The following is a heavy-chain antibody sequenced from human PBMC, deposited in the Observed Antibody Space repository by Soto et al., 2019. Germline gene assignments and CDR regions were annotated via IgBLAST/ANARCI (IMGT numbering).Heavy chain of an antibody. CDR1: GFTFSNYA. CDR3: VREGSGWYSRGSLDF. V-gene: IGHV3-23*01. D-gene: IGHD6-19*01. J-gene: IGHJ3*01. Sequence: PGGSLRLSCAASGFTFSNYAMNWVRQAPGKGLEWVSVISGSGGSASYADSVQGRFTISRDNSNNTLYLQMNSLRAEDTAIYSCVREGSGWYSRGSLDFWGRGTMVTVSS. CDR2: ISGSGGSA.